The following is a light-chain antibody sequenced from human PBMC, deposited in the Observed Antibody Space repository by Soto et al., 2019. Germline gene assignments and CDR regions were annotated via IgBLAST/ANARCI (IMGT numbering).Light chain of an antibody. CDR2: GAS. V-gene: IGKV3-15*01. J-gene: IGKJ1*01. Sequence: EIVMTHSPATLPLSPGERATLSCRASQSVSSDLAWYHQKPGQPPRLLIYGASTRATGIPARFSGSGSGTEFTLTINSLQSEDFAVYYCQQYNNWPRTFGQGTKVDIK. CDR3: QQYNNWPRT. CDR1: QSVSSD.